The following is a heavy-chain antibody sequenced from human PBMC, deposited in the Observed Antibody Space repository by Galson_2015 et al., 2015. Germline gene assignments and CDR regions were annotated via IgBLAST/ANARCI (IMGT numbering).Heavy chain of an antibody. CDR1: GFTFSSYE. CDR3: ARGAGSSVQH. J-gene: IGHJ1*01. CDR2: ISSGGSDM. Sequence: SLRLSCAASGFTFSSYEMNWVRQAPGKGLEWVSYISSGGSDMYYANSVKGRFTISRDNAKNSLYLQMDSLRVEDTAVYYCARGAGSSVQHWGQGTLVTVSS. D-gene: IGHD1-26*01. V-gene: IGHV3-48*03.